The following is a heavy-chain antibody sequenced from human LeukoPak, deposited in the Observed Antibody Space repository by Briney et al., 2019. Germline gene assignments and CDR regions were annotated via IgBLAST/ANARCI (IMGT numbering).Heavy chain of an antibody. V-gene: IGHV3-7*01. CDR1: GFTFISYW. Sequence: PGGSLRLSCAASGFTFISYWMTWVRQAPGEGLEWVANIKEDGSEKLYVDSVKGRSTISRDNANNSVYLQMNNLRAVDTAVYYCARDRIRVQLWLGGMDVWGQGTTVTVSS. J-gene: IGHJ6*02. CDR3: ARDRIRVQLWLGGMDV. CDR2: IKEDGSEK. D-gene: IGHD3-22*01.